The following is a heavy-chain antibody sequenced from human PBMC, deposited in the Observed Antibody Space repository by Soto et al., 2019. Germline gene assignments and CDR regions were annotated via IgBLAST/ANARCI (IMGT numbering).Heavy chain of an antibody. CDR2: IYNSGNT. CDR3: ARGPSGDKVDY. Sequence: QVQLQESGPGLVEPSQTLSLTCTVSGGSISSGDYDWSWIRQPPAKDLEWIGHIYNSGNTYSNPSLKSRVTISVDTSKNQFSLKLSSVTAADTAVYYCARGPSGDKVDYWGQGTLVTVSS. J-gene: IGHJ4*02. D-gene: IGHD1-26*01. V-gene: IGHV4-30-4*01. CDR1: GGSISSGDYD.